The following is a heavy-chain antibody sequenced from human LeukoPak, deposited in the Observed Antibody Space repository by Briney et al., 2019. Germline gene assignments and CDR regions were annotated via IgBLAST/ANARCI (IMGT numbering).Heavy chain of an antibody. V-gene: IGHV4-59*01. CDR1: GGSLSSYY. Sequence: PSETLSLTCTVSGGSLSSYYWSWIRQPPGKGLEWIGYIYYSGSTNYNPSLKSRVTISVDTSKNQFSLKLSSVTAADTAVYYCARDRGITMVRGVIKNYYYMDVWGKGTTVTISS. J-gene: IGHJ6*03. CDR2: IYYSGST. D-gene: IGHD3-10*01. CDR3: ARDRGITMVRGVIKNYYYMDV.